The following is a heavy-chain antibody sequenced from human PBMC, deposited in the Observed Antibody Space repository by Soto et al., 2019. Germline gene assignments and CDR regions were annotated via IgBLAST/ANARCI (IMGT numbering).Heavy chain of an antibody. Sequence: QPGGSLRLSCAASGLDFSSEVMCWVRQAPGKGLEWVSSISGSGRTIYHADSMRGRFAISRDNSKNSLYLQLNNLRVDDTAVYYCAKVGPSYYYGMDVWGQVTTVTVSS. D-gene: IGHD1-26*01. CDR2: ISGSGRTI. CDR1: GLDFSSEV. CDR3: AKVGPSYYYGMDV. V-gene: IGHV3-23*01. J-gene: IGHJ6*02.